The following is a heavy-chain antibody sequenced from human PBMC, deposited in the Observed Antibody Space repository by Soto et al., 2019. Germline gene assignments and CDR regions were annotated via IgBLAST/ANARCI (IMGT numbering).Heavy chain of an antibody. J-gene: IGHJ4*02. D-gene: IGHD2-8*01. CDR2: IYYSGST. V-gene: IGHV4-59*01. CDR3: GRAIWCQTYYFDY. CDR1: GGSISSYY. Sequence: QVQLQESGPGLVKPSETLSLTCTVSGGSISSYYWSWIRQPPGKGLEWIGYIYYSGSTNYNPSLKSRVTISVDASKNQFSLKLSSVTAADTAVYYCGRAIWCQTYYFDYWGQGTLVTVSS.